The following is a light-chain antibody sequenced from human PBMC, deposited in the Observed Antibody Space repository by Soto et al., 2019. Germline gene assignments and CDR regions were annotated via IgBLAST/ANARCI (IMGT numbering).Light chain of an antibody. Sequence: DIQMTQSPSSLSASVGDRVTITCQASQDITNYLNWYQQKPGKAPNLLIYGASNLEAGVPSRFRGSGSGTDFTFTISRLQPEDIATYYCQQYENLPTFGQGTRLEIK. CDR1: QDITNY. V-gene: IGKV1-33*01. CDR2: GAS. J-gene: IGKJ5*01. CDR3: QQYENLPT.